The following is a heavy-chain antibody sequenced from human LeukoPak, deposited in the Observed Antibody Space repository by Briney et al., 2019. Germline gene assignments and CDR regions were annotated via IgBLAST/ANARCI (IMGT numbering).Heavy chain of an antibody. V-gene: IGHV3-30*18. Sequence: GGSLRLSCAASGFTFSSYGMHWVRQAPGKGLEWVAVISYDGSNKYYADSVKGRFPISRDNSKNTLYLQMNSLRAEDTAVYYCAKEEAVVLDYWGQGTLVTVSS. J-gene: IGHJ4*02. CDR1: GFTFSSYG. CDR2: ISYDGSNK. D-gene: IGHD6-19*01. CDR3: AKEEAVVLDY.